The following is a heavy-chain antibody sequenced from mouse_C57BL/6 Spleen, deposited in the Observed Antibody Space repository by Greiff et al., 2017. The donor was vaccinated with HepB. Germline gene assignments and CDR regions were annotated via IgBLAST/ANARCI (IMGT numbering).Heavy chain of an antibody. Sequence: QVQLQQPGAELVKPGASVKMSCKASGYTFTSYWITWVKQRPGQGLEWIGDIYPGSGGTNYNEKFKSKATLTADTSSSTAYMQLSSLTSEDSAVYDCAGSTPYYYGSGFDDWGQGTTVTVSS. CDR2: IYPGSGGT. CDR3: AGSTPYYYGSGFDD. CDR1: GYTFTSYW. V-gene: IGHV1-55*01. D-gene: IGHD1-1*01. J-gene: IGHJ2*01.